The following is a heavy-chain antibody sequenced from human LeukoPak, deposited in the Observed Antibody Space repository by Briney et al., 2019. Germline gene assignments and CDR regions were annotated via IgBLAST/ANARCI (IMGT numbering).Heavy chain of an antibody. J-gene: IGHJ4*02. Sequence: PSETLSLTCTVSGGSISNYYWSWIRQPAGKGLEWLGRIYISGSTNYNPSLKSRVTISVDKSKNQFSLKLNSVTAADTAVYYCARQQDCTNGVCYLGYWGQGTLVTVSS. V-gene: IGHV4-4*07. CDR2: IYISGST. CDR3: ARQQDCTNGVCYLGY. CDR1: GGSISNYY. D-gene: IGHD2-8*01.